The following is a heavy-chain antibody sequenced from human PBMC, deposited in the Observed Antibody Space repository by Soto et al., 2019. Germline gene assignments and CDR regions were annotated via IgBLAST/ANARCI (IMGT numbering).Heavy chain of an antibody. CDR3: AKDRAVVVPAALDY. CDR2: ISGSGGST. V-gene: IGHV3-23*01. Sequence: GSLRLSCAASGFNFSSYAMSWVPQAPGKGLEWVSAISGSGGSTYYADSVKGRFTISRDNSKNTLYLQMNSLRAEDTAVYYCAKDRAVVVPAALDYWGQGTLVTVSS. D-gene: IGHD2-2*01. J-gene: IGHJ4*02. CDR1: GFNFSSYA.